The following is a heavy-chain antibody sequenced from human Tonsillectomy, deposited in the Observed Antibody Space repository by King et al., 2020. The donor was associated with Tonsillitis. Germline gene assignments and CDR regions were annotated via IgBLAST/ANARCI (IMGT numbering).Heavy chain of an antibody. J-gene: IGHJ6*04. CDR2: ISWNSGRI. Sequence: VQLVQSGGGLVQPGRSLRLSCAATGFTFDDYAMHSVRQAPGKGLEWVSGISWNSGRIGYADTVKGRFTISRDNAKNSLYMQMNSLRAEDTAIYYCAKEVYDSSGYGMDVWGEGTTGTVSS. CDR3: AKEVYDSSGYGMDV. CDR1: GFTFDDYA. D-gene: IGHD3-22*01. V-gene: IGHV3-9*01.